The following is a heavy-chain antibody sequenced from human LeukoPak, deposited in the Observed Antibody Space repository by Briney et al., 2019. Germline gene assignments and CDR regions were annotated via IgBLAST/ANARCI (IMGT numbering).Heavy chain of an antibody. D-gene: IGHD3-9*01. J-gene: IGHJ4*02. CDR2: ISYDGSNK. Sequence: QPGGSLRLSCAASGFTFSSYAMHWVRQAPGKGLEWVAVISYDGSNKYYADSVKGRFTISRDNSKNTLYLQMNSLRAEDTVVYYCARDQYYDILTGYPLDYWGQGTLVTVSS. CDR3: ARDQYYDILTGYPLDY. V-gene: IGHV3-30-3*01. CDR1: GFTFSSYA.